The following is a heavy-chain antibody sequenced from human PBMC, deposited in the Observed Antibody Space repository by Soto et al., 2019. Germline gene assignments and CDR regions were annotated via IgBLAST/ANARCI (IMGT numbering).Heavy chain of an antibody. J-gene: IGHJ4*02. Sequence: PSETLSVSCTVSGGSISSYYWRWIRQPPGKGLEWIGYIYYSGSTNYNPSLKSRVTISVDTSKNQFSLKLSSVTATDTAVYSCASRAPLSSGIAHWGQGTLVTVSS. CDR3: ASRAPLSSGIAH. V-gene: IGHV4-59*01. D-gene: IGHD1-26*01. CDR1: GGSISSYY. CDR2: IYYSGST.